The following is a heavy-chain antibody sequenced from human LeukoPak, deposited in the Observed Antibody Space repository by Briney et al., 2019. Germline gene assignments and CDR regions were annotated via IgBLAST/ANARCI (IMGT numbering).Heavy chain of an antibody. J-gene: IGHJ3*02. D-gene: IGHD3-22*01. Sequence: GGSLRLSCAASGFTFDDYAMHWVRQAPGKGLEWVSGISWNSGSIGYADSVKGRFTISRDNAKNSLCLQMNSLRAEDMALYYCAKDVTRYYYDSSGRYAFDIWGQGTMVTVSS. V-gene: IGHV3-9*03. CDR2: ISWNSGSI. CDR1: GFTFDDYA. CDR3: AKDVTRYYYDSSGRYAFDI.